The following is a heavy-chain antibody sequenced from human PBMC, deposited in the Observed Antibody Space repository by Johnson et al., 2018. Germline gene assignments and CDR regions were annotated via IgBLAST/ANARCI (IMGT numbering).Heavy chain of an antibody. V-gene: IGHV3-53*01. CDR3: ARSWDIVVVPAAIGPGGMDV. D-gene: IGHD2-2*01. Sequence: VQLVQSGGGLIQPGGSLRLSCAASGFTVSSNYMSWVRQAPGKGLEWVSVIYSGGSTYYADSVKGRFTISRDNSQNTLYLQMNSLRAEDPAGYYCARSWDIVVVPAAIGPGGMDVWGQGSTVTVSS. J-gene: IGHJ6*02. CDR2: IYSGGST. CDR1: GFTVSSNY.